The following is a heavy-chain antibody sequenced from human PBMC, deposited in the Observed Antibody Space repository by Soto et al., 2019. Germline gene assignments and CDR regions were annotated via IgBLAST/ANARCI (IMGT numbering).Heavy chain of an antibody. D-gene: IGHD3-10*01. CDR2: LIPIYVTA. Sequence: QVQLVQSGAEVKKPGSSVKVSCKASGDNFSTYPISWVRQAHGQGLEWMGGLIPIYVTANYAQKFRGRVTITADERTSTSYMELTNLRSEDTAVYYCARDRGARGDFWGQGTLVTVSS. V-gene: IGHV1-69*01. J-gene: IGHJ4*02. CDR1: GDNFSTYP. CDR3: ARDRGARGDF.